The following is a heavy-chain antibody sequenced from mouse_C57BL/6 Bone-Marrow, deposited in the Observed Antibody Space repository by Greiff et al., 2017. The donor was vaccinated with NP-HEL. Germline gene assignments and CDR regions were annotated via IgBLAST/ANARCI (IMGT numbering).Heavy chain of an antibody. CDR1: GFTFSSYA. D-gene: IGHD1-1*01. J-gene: IGHJ3*01. CDR3: TRDANYYGSSYAWFAY. Sequence: EVNVVESGEGLVKPGGSLKLSCAASGFTFSSYAMSWVRQTPEKRLEWVAYISSGGDYIYYADTVKGRFTISRDNARNTLYLQMSSLKSEDTAMYYCTRDANYYGSSYAWFAYWGQGTLVTVSA. V-gene: IGHV5-9-1*02. CDR2: ISSGGDYI.